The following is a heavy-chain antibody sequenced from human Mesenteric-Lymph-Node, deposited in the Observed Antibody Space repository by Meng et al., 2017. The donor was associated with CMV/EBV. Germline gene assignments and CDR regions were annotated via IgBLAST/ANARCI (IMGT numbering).Heavy chain of an antibody. D-gene: IGHD2-15*01. CDR3: ARQRRVIVATTSHYYFDY. Sequence: ISSSSYYGGWIRQPPGKGLEWIGSIYYSGSTYYNPSLKSRVTISVDTSKNQFSLKLSSVTAADTAVYYCARQRRVIVATTSHYYFDYWGQGTLVTVSS. CDR2: IYYSGST. J-gene: IGHJ4*02. V-gene: IGHV4-39*01. CDR1: ISSSSYY.